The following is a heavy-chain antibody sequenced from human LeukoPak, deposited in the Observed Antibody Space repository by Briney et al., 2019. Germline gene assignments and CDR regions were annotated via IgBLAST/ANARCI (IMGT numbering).Heavy chain of an antibody. CDR1: GLTFSSYA. CDR2: ISGSGGST. V-gene: IGHV3-23*01. D-gene: IGHD7-27*01. Sequence: GGSLRLSCAASGLTFSSYAMSSVRQGPGKGLEWVSAISGSGGSTYYADSVKGRFTIYRDNSKNTLYPQMNRLRAEDTAVYYCAKLGDGFDIRGQGTTVTLSS. CDR3: AKLGDGFDI. J-gene: IGHJ3*02.